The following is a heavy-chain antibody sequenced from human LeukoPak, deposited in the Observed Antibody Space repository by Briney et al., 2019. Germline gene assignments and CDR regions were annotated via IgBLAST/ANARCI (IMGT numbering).Heavy chain of an antibody. D-gene: IGHD3-10*01. CDR2: IIPIFGTA. CDR1: GGTFSSYA. J-gene: IGHJ6*02. CDR3: AREKVTMVRGVILGFYDGMDV. V-gene: IGHV1-69*01. Sequence: SVKVSCKASGGTFSSYAISWVRQAPGQGLEWMGGIIPIFGTANYAQKFQGRVTVTADESTSTAYMELSSLRSEDTAVYYCAREKVTMVRGVILGFYDGMDVWGQGTTVTVSS.